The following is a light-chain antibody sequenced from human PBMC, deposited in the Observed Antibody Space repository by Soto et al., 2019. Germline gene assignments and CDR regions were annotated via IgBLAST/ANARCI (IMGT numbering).Light chain of an antibody. CDR1: SYNIGSNF. J-gene: IGLJ2*01. Sequence: QSVLTQPPSASGTPGQRVTISCSGSSYNIGSNFVYWYQQLPGTAPKVLIYGNSQRPSGVPDRFSGSKSGTSASLAISGLRSEDEADYYCASWDDSLSGHVVFGGGTKLTVL. V-gene: IGLV1-47*02. CDR3: ASWDDSLSGHVV. CDR2: GNS.